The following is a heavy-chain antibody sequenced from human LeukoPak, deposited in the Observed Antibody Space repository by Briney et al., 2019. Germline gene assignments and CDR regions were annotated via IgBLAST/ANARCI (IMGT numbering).Heavy chain of an antibody. CDR3: ARDGDIVVVPAAWGFNWLDP. J-gene: IGHJ5*02. Sequence: GGSLRLSCAASGFTVSSNYMSWVRQAPGKGLEWVSVIYSGGSTYYADSVKGRFTISRHNSKNTLYLQMNSLRAEDTAVYYCARDGDIVVVPAAWGFNWLDPWGQGTLVTVSS. D-gene: IGHD2-2*01. V-gene: IGHV3-53*04. CDR2: IYSGGST. CDR1: GFTVSSNY.